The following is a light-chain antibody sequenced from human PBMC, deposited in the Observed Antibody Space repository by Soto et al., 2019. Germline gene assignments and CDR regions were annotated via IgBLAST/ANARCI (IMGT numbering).Light chain of an antibody. CDR3: QVWDSSSDHWV. Sequence: SYELTQPPSGSVAPGKTARITCGGNNIGSKSGHWYQQKPGQAPVLVIYYDSDRPSGIPERFSGSNSGNTATLTISRVEAGDEADYYCQVWDSSSDHWVFGGGTKVTVL. J-gene: IGLJ3*02. V-gene: IGLV3-21*04. CDR2: YDS. CDR1: NIGSKS.